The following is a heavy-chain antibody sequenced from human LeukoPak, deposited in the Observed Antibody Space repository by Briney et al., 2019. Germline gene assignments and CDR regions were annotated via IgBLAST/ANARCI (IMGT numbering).Heavy chain of an antibody. CDR2: IRYDGSNK. Sequence: PGRSLRLSCAASGFTFGSYAMHWVRQAPGKGLEWVAFIRYDGSNKYYADSVKGRFTISRDNSKNTLYLQMNSLRAEDTAVYYCATPLYSSSWQDAFDIWGQGTMVTVSS. D-gene: IGHD6-13*01. CDR3: ATPLYSSSWQDAFDI. V-gene: IGHV3-30*04. J-gene: IGHJ3*02. CDR1: GFTFGSYA.